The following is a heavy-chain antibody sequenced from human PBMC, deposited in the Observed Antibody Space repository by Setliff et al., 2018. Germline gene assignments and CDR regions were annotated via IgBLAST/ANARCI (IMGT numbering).Heavy chain of an antibody. Sequence: ASVQVSCKASGYTFTGYYMHWVRQAPGQGLEWMGWINPNSGGTNYAQKFQGRVTITRDTSVTAAYMELSRLRSDDSAVYYCARGPSNYELLTGCDCWGQGTLVTVSS. V-gene: IGHV1-2*02. CDR2: INPNSGGT. CDR1: GYTFTGYY. D-gene: IGHD3-9*01. J-gene: IGHJ4*02. CDR3: ARGPSNYELLTGCDC.